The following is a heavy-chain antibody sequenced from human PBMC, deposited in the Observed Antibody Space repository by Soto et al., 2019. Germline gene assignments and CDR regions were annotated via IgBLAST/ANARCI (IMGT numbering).Heavy chain of an antibody. CDR1: GVSISSYY. J-gene: IGHJ4*02. CDR2: IYYSGNT. D-gene: IGHD6-13*01. CDR3: ARGIGQQLPPLD. Sequence: QVQLQESGPGLMKPSETLSLTCTVSGVSISSYYWSWIRQPPGKGLEWIGYIYYSGNTNYNPSLKSRVTISIDASKSQFSLELSSVTAADSAVYFCARGIGQQLPPLDWGQGTLVTVSS. V-gene: IGHV4-59*01.